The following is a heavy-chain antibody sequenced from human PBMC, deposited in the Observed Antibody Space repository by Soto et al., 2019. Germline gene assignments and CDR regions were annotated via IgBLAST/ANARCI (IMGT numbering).Heavy chain of an antibody. CDR3: ARKVRGYSYGYSYYYYGMDV. CDR2: MNPNSGNT. CDR1: GYTFTSYD. J-gene: IGHJ6*02. D-gene: IGHD5-18*01. Sequence: QVQLVQSGAEVKKPGASVKVSCKASGYTFTSYDINWVRQATGQGLEWMGWMNPNSGNTGYAQKFQGRVTMTRNTSIGTGYMELSSLRSEDTAVYYCARKVRGYSYGYSYYYYGMDVWGQGTTVTVSS. V-gene: IGHV1-8*01.